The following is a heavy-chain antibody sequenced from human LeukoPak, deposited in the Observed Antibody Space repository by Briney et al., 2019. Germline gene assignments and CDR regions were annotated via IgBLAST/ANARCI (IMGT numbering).Heavy chain of an antibody. D-gene: IGHD5-24*01. CDR1: GYTFTSYG. V-gene: IGHV1-18*01. Sequence: VASVTVSCKASGYTFTSYGISWVRQAPGQGLEWMGWISAYNGNTNYAQKLQGRVTMTTDTSTSTAYMELSRLRSDDTAVYYCARDKDDAEDYWGQGTLVTVSS. CDR3: ARDKDDAEDY. CDR2: ISAYNGNT. J-gene: IGHJ4*02.